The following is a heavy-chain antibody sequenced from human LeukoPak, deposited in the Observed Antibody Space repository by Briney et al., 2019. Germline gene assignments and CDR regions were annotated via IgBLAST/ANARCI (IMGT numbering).Heavy chain of an antibody. J-gene: IGHJ1*01. Sequence: SETLSLTCTVSGGSIINYYWSWVRQPAGKGLEWIGRIYASGSTDYNPSLKSRVTISVDTSKNQFSLKLSSVTAADTAVYYCARSPRGEWELRVYFQHWGQGTLVTVSS. V-gene: IGHV4-4*07. CDR1: GGSIINYY. CDR2: IYASGST. CDR3: ARSPRGEWELRVYFQH. D-gene: IGHD1-26*01.